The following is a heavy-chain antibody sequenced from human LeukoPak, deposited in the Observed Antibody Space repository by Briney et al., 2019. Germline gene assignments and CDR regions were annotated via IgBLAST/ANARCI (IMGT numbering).Heavy chain of an antibody. V-gene: IGHV3-66*01. CDR1: GFTVSSNY. CDR2: IYSGGST. CDR3: ARVDSSGWNFGYYYGMDV. D-gene: IGHD6-19*01. J-gene: IGHJ6*02. Sequence: GGSLRLSCAASGFTVSSNYMSWVRQAPGKGLEWVSVIYSGGSTYYADSVKGRFTISRDNSKNTLYLQMNSLRAEDTAVYYCARVDSSGWNFGYYYGMDVWGQGTTVNVSS.